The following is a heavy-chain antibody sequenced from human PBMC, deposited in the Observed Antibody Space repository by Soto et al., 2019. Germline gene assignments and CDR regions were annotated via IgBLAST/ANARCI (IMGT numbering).Heavy chain of an antibody. Sequence: PGASVTRSCAASGFTSSNAWMSWVRQAPGKGLEWVGRIKSKNDGGTTDYAAPVKGRFTISRDDSKNTLYLQMNSLKTEDTAVYYCTTDTAMVTSFDYWGQGTLVNVSS. D-gene: IGHD5-18*01. CDR2: IKSKNDGGTT. CDR3: TTDTAMVTSFDY. J-gene: IGHJ4*02. V-gene: IGHV3-15*01. CDR1: GFTSSNAW.